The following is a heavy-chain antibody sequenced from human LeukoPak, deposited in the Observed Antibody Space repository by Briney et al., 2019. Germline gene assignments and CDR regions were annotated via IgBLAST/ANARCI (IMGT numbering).Heavy chain of an antibody. V-gene: IGHV3-7*05. D-gene: IGHD3-10*01. Sequence: SWIRQAPGKGLEWVANIKQDGSEKYYVDSVKGLFTISRENTKNSMYLQMNSLRAEDTAVYYCARDRGALWYFDLWGRGTLVTVSS. CDR3: ARDRGALWYFDL. CDR2: IKQDGSEK. J-gene: IGHJ2*01.